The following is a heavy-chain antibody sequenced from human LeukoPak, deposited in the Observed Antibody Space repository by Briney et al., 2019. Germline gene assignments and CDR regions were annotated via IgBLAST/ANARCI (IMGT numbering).Heavy chain of an antibody. Sequence: PGGSLRLSCAASGFTFSNYGIYWVRQAPGKGLEWVAFIQSDGNNKYYADSAKGRFSISRDNSKNTLYLQMNSLRTEDTAVYYCAKVLMDYGDYFDYWGQGTLVTVSS. J-gene: IGHJ4*02. CDR2: IQSDGNNK. D-gene: IGHD4-17*01. V-gene: IGHV3-30*02. CDR1: GFTFSNYG. CDR3: AKVLMDYGDYFDY.